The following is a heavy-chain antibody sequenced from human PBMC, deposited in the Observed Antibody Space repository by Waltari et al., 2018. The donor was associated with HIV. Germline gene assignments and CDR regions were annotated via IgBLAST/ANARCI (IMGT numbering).Heavy chain of an antibody. CDR3: ASTGYTYGLDY. Sequence: QLQLQESGPGLVKPSETLSLPCTVSGGSISSSNYFWGWIRQPPGKGLECIGSIYHSGSTYYNPSLKSRVTISVDTSKSQFSLKLSSVTAADTAVYYCASTGYTYGLDYWGQGTLVTVSS. D-gene: IGHD5-18*01. CDR1: GGSISSSNYF. CDR2: IYHSGST. J-gene: IGHJ4*02. V-gene: IGHV4-39*01.